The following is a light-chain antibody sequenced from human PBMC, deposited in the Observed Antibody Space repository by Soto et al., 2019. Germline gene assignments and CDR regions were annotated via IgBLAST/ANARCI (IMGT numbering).Light chain of an antibody. CDR1: QSVSSY. CDR2: DAS. J-gene: IGKJ5*01. Sequence: EIVLTQSPATLSSSPGERATLSCRASQSVSSYLAWYQQKPGQAPRLLIYDASTRATGIPARFSGSGSGTDFTLTISSLEPEDFAVYYCQQRSNWPLTFGQGTRLEIK. CDR3: QQRSNWPLT. V-gene: IGKV3-11*01.